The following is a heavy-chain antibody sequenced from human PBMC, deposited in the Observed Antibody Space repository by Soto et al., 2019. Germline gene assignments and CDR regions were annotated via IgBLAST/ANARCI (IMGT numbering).Heavy chain of an antibody. D-gene: IGHD5-18*01. CDR3: ARRPYSYGSGYFDY. J-gene: IGHJ4*02. Sequence: QLQLQESGPGLVKPSETLSLTCTVSGGSISSSSYYWGWIRQPPGKGLEWIGSIYYSGSTYYNPSLKSRVTISVDTSKTQFSLKLSSVTAADTAVYYCARRPYSYGSGYFDYWGQGTLVTVSS. CDR2: IYYSGST. V-gene: IGHV4-39*01. CDR1: GGSISSSSYY.